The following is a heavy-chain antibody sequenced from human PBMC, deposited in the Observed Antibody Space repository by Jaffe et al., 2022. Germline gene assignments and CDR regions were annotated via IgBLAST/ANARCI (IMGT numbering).Heavy chain of an antibody. J-gene: IGHJ6*03. CDR2: IYYSGST. D-gene: IGHD4-4*01. V-gene: IGHV4-61*01. Sequence: QVQLQESGPGLVKPSETLSLTCTVSGGSVSSGSYYWSWIRQPPGKGLEWIGYIYYSGSTNYNPSLKSRVTISVDTSKNQFSLKLSSVTAADTAVYYCAREPITTVTYYYYYYYMDVWGKGTTVTVSS. CDR1: GGSVSSGSYY. CDR3: AREPITTVTYYYYYYYMDV.